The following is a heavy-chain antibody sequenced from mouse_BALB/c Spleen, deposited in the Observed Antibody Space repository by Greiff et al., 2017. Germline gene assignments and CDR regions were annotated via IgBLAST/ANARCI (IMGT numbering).Heavy chain of an antibody. CDR2: IYPGSGNT. J-gene: IGHJ4*01. CDR1: GYTFNDYY. CDR3: ARENYGYYAMDY. D-gene: IGHD1-1*02. V-gene: IGHV1-77*01. Sequence: QVQLQQSGAELARPGASVKLSCKASGYTFNDYYINWVKQRTGQGLEWIGEIYPGSGNTYYNEKFKGKATLTADKSSSTAYMQLSSLTSEDSAVYFCARENYGYYAMDYWGQGTSVTVSS.